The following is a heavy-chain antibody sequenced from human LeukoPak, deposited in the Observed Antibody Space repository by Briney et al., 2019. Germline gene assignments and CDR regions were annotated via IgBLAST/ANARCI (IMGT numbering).Heavy chain of an antibody. CDR2: FDPGDAVT. J-gene: IGHJ3*02. V-gene: IGHV1-24*01. CDR1: GYSLTELS. CDR3: ATFVPYSDNSDFYIHAFHI. Sequence: ASVKVSCKVSGYSLTELSMHWVRQSLGKGLEWMGAFDPGDAVTIYAQNFQGRVTLTEDTSTDTAYMELTSLRAEDTALYYCATFVPYSDNSDFYIHAFHIWGRGTMVTVSS. D-gene: IGHD3-22*01.